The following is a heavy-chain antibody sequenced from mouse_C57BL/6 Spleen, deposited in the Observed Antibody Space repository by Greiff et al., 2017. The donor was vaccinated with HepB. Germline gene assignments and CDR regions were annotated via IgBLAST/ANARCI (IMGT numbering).Heavy chain of an antibody. J-gene: IGHJ1*03. Sequence: VQLQQPGAELVRPGTSVKLSCKASGYTFTSYWMHWVKQRPGQGLEWIGVIDPSDSYTNYNQKFKGKATLTVDTSSSTAYMQISSLTSEDSAVYYCARPGNYVDGYFDVWGTGTTVTVSS. CDR3: ARPGNYVDGYFDV. V-gene: IGHV1-59*01. CDR1: GYTFTSYW. D-gene: IGHD2-1*01. CDR2: IDPSDSYT.